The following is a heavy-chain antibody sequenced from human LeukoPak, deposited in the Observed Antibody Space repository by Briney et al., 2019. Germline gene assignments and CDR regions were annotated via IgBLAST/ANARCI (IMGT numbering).Heavy chain of an antibody. Sequence: GGSLRLSCAASGFTFSSYGMHWVRQAPGKGLEWVAVIWYDGSNKYYADSVKGRFTISRDNSKNTLYLQMNSLRAEDTAVYYCAKDLGNWNTPFDYWSQGTLVTVSS. CDR3: AKDLGNWNTPFDY. V-gene: IGHV3-33*06. CDR2: IWYDGSNK. J-gene: IGHJ4*02. D-gene: IGHD1/OR15-1a*01. CDR1: GFTFSSYG.